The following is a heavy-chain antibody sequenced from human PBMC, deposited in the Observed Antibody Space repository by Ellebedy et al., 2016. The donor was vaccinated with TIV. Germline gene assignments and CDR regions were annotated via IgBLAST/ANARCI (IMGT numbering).Heavy chain of an antibody. Sequence: GGSLRLSXAASGFTFSSYGMHWVRQAPGKGLEWVAVISYDGSNKYYADSVKGRFTISRDNSKNTLYLQMNSLRAEDTAVYYCAKGAIAARPGYFDYWGQGTLVTVSS. CDR2: ISYDGSNK. CDR1: GFTFSSYG. V-gene: IGHV3-30*18. J-gene: IGHJ4*02. D-gene: IGHD6-6*01. CDR3: AKGAIAARPGYFDY.